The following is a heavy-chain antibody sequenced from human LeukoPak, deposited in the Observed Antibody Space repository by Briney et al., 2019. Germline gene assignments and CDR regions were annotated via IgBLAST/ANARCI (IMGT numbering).Heavy chain of an antibody. Sequence: PGGSLRLSCAASGFTFSSYAMSWVRQAPGKGLEWVAVISYDGSNKYYADSVKGRFTISRDNSKNTLYLQMNSLRAEDTAVYYCAKDRGTTEPYFDYWGQGTLVTVSS. D-gene: IGHD1-1*01. J-gene: IGHJ4*02. V-gene: IGHV3-30*18. CDR1: GFTFSSYA. CDR3: AKDRGTTEPYFDY. CDR2: ISYDGSNK.